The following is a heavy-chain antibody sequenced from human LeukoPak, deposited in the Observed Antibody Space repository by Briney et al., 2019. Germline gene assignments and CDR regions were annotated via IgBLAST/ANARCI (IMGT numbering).Heavy chain of an antibody. CDR2: ISSSSSTI. J-gene: IGHJ4*02. V-gene: IGHV3-48*01. CDR1: VFTFSSYS. Sequence: GGSLRLSCAASVFTFSSYSMNWVRQAPGKGLEWVSYISSSSSTIYYADSVKGRFTTSRDNAKNSLYLQMNSLRAEYTAVYYCARGRYSSSSGDFDYWGQGTLVTVSS. CDR3: ARGRYSSSSGDFDY. D-gene: IGHD6-6*01.